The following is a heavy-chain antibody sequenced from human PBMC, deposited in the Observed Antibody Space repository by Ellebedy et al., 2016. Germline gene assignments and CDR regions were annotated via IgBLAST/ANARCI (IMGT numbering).Heavy chain of an antibody. CDR2: IRNRAYGGTT. V-gene: IGHV3-49*03. J-gene: IGHJ4*02. CDR1: GFTFGDYA. D-gene: IGHD4-17*01. CDR3: TRGTSVSVDY. Sequence: GESLKISCTGSGFTFGDYAVSWFRQAPGKGLEWVGLIRNRAYGGTTEYAASVKGRFTISRDDSKSIAYLQMSSLKTEDTAVYYCTRGTSVSVDYWGQGTLVTVSS.